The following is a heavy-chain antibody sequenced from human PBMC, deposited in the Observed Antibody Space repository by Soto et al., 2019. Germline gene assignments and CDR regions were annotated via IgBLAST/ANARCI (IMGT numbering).Heavy chain of an antibody. V-gene: IGHV3-11*01. Sequence: GSLRLSCAASGLTLGDNYMSWVRQAPGKGLEWIAYISSTGNTQYYSDSVKGRFTISRENAKNSLYLQMNTLGAGDTAVYYCVSQNIGVGFKIDYWGQGTLVTVSS. CDR1: GLTLGDNY. CDR2: ISSTGNTQ. J-gene: IGHJ4*02. CDR3: VSQNIGVGFKIDY. D-gene: IGHD3-10*01.